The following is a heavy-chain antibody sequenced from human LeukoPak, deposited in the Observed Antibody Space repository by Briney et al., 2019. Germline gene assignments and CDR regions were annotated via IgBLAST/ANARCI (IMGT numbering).Heavy chain of an antibody. CDR1: GFTFSNAW. V-gene: IGHV3-15*01. D-gene: IGHD3-22*01. Sequence: PGGSLRLSCAASGFTFSNAWMSWVRQAPGKGLEWVGRIKSKTDGGTTDYAAPVKGRFTISRDDSKNTLYLQMNSLKTEDTAVYYCTTDPYYDSSGYYFWGQGILVTVSS. CDR3: TTDPYYDSSGYYF. J-gene: IGHJ4*02. CDR2: IKSKTDGGTT.